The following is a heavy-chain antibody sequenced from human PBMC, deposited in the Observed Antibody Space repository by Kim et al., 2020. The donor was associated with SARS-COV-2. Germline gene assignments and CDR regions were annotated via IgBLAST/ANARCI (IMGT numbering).Heavy chain of an antibody. J-gene: IGHJ2*01. CDR2: IYYSGST. CDR3: AREGYCGSTSCYAGWYFDL. D-gene: IGHD2-2*01. CDR1: GGSISSGAYY. Sequence: SETLSLTCTVSGGSISSGAYYWSWIRQHPGKGLEWIGYIYYSGSTYYNPSLKSRLTISVDTSKNQFSLKLSSVTAADTAVYYCAREGYCGSTSCYAGWYFDLWGRGTLVTVSS. V-gene: IGHV4-31*03.